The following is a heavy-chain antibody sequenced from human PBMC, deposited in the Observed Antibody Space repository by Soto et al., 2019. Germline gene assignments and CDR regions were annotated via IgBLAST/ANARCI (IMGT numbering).Heavy chain of an antibody. D-gene: IGHD3-22*01. CDR3: ARDKSDYYDSSGSIDY. Sequence: ASVKVSCKASGYTFTSYGISWVRQAPGQGLEWMGWISAYNGNTNYAQKLQGRVTMATDTSTSTAYMELRSLRSDDTAVYYCARDKSDYYDSSGSIDYWGQGTLVTVSS. CDR1: GYTFTSYG. J-gene: IGHJ4*02. V-gene: IGHV1-18*01. CDR2: ISAYNGNT.